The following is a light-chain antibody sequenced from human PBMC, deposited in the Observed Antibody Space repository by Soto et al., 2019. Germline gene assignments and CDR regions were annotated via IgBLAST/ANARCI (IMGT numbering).Light chain of an antibody. J-gene: IGKJ5*01. CDR2: DAS. V-gene: IGKV3-11*01. CDR1: QSVSSY. Sequence: EIVLTQSPATLSLSPGERATLSCRASQSVSSYLAWYQQKPGQAPRLLIYDASNRATGIPARFSGSGSRTDFTLTISSLEPEDFAVYYCQQRINWPPSITFGQGTRLEIK. CDR3: QQRINWPPSIT.